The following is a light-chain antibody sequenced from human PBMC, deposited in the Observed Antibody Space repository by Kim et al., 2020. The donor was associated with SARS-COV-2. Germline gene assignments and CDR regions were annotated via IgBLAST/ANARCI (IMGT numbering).Light chain of an antibody. Sequence: DIQLTQSPSFLSASVGDRVTITCRASQGISSYLAWYQQKPGKAPKLLIYAASTLQSGVPSRFSGSGSGTEFTLTISSLQPEEFATYYCQQLNSYPRLTFGGGTNLEI. J-gene: IGKJ4*01. V-gene: IGKV1-9*01. CDR1: QGISSY. CDR3: QQLNSYPRLT. CDR2: AAS.